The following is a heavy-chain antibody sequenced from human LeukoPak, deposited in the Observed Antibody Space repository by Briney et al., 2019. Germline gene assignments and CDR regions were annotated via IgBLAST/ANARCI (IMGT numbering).Heavy chain of an antibody. V-gene: IGHV1-46*01. D-gene: IGHD2-2*01. J-gene: IGHJ4*02. CDR3: ASNGVGVYYFDY. CDR1: GYTLTELS. Sequence: ASVKVSCKVSGYTLTELSMHWVRQAPGQGLEWMGIINPSGGSTSYAQKFQGRVTMTRDTSTSTVYMELSSLRSEDTAVYYCASNGVGVYYFDYWGQGTLVTVSS. CDR2: INPSGGST.